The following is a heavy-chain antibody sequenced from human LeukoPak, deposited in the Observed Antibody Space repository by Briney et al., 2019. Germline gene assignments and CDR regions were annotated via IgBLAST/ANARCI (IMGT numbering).Heavy chain of an antibody. D-gene: IGHD3-22*01. CDR2: INGDESIT. J-gene: IGHJ4*02. V-gene: IGHV3-74*01. CDR3: VRDSSGSY. Sequence: RGSLRLSCAASGFTFSSHWMNWVRQAPGKGLVWVSHINGDESITNYADSVKGRFTISRDNAKNTLYLQMNSLRAEDTAVYYCVRDSSGSYWGQGTLVTVSS. CDR1: GFTFSSHW.